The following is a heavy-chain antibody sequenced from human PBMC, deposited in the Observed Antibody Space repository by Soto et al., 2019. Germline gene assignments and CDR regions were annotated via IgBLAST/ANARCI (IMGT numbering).Heavy chain of an antibody. D-gene: IGHD2-8*02. Sequence: HVKLQESGPVVVKPSQTLSLTCSVSGYSINSALHYWASVRQSPGKGLQWIGYFHHTGSTFSNPSLQCRVIFSVDTSKNEFSLNLPSVTAADTAIYFCARSQVSVVVPVLWGQGTLVSVSA. J-gene: IGHJ4*02. CDR3: ARSQVSVVVPVL. CDR2: FHHTGST. V-gene: IGHV4-30-4*01. CDR1: GYSINSALHY.